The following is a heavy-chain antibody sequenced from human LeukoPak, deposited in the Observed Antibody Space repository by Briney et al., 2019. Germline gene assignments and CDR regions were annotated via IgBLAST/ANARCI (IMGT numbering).Heavy chain of an antibody. D-gene: IGHD2-2*01. CDR1: GGSFSGYY. Sequence: PSETLSLTCAVYGGSFSGYYWSWIRQPPGKGLEWIGEINHSGSTNYNPSLKSRVTISVDTSKNQFSLKLSSVTAADTAVYYCARGGAHCSSTSCYGDYYYYYMDVWGKGTTVTVSS. V-gene: IGHV4-34*01. CDR3: ARGGAHCSSTSCYGDYYYYYMDV. J-gene: IGHJ6*03. CDR2: INHSGST.